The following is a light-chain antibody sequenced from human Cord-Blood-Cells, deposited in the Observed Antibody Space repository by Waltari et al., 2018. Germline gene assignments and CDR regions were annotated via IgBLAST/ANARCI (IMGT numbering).Light chain of an antibody. V-gene: IGLV2-23*01. CDR3: CSYAGSSTWV. Sequence: QSALTQPASVSGSPGQSITTSCTGTSSDVGSYNLVSWYQQDPGKAPKLMIYEGSKRPSGVSNRFSGSKSGNTASLTISGLQAEDEADYYCCSYAGSSTWVFGGGTKLTVL. CDR2: EGS. J-gene: IGLJ3*02. CDR1: SSDVGSYNL.